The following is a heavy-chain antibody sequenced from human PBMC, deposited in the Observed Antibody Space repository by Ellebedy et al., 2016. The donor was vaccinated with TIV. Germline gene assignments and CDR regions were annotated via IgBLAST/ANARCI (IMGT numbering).Heavy chain of an antibody. V-gene: IGHV4-39*01. D-gene: IGHD2-2*01. CDR3: ANRYCSSSRCSAYYRDV. Sequence: SETLSLTXTVSGGSISSNTYHWGWIRQPPGKGLEWIGAIYYTGATYYQPSLQSRVTISVDTSKNQFSLRLTSVTAADTAVYYCANRYCSSSRCSAYYRDVWGKGTTVTVSS. J-gene: IGHJ6*03. CDR1: GGSISSNTYH. CDR2: IYYTGAT.